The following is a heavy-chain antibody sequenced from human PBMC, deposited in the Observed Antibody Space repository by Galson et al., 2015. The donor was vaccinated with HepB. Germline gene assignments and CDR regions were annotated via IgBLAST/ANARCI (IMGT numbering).Heavy chain of an antibody. D-gene: IGHD1/OR15-1a*01. J-gene: IGHJ3*01. CDR1: GFTVNNDG. V-gene: IGHV3-48*01. Sequence: SLRLSCAASGFTVNNDGMDWVRQAPGKGLEWVSLMSVSGGTYYADPVKGRFTISRDNVKNSVYLQMNSLRAEDTAVYYCARGREHAFDVWGQGTMVTVSS. CDR2: MSVSGGT. CDR3: ARGREHAFDV.